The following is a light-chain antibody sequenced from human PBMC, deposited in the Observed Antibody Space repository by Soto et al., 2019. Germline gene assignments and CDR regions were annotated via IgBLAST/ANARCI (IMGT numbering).Light chain of an antibody. V-gene: IGLV2-8*01. CDR3: SSYAGNNNLGL. CDR2: EVR. CDR1: SSDIGAYDY. J-gene: IGLJ2*01. Sequence: QSALTQPPSASGSPGQSVTISCTRTSSDIGAYDYVSWYQQYPGKAPRLIIYEVRHRPSGVPDRFSGSKSGNTASLTVSGLQAEDEADYYCSSYAGNNNLGLFGGGTKLTVL.